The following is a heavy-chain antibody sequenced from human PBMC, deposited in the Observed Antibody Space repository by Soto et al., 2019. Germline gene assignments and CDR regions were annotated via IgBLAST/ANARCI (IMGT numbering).Heavy chain of an antibody. Sequence: LRLSCAASEFAFTRYSMNWVRQAPGKGLEWVSSISSTTNYIYYGDSMKGRFTISRDNAKNSLYLEMNSLRAEDTAVYYCARESEDLTSNFDYWGQGTLVTVSS. CDR3: ARESEDLTSNFDY. CDR1: EFAFTRYS. V-gene: IGHV3-21*06. CDR2: ISSTTNYI. J-gene: IGHJ4*02.